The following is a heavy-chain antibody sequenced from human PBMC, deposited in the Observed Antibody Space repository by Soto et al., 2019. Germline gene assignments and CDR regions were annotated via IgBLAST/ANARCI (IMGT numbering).Heavy chain of an antibody. Sequence: EVQLLQSGAEVRKPGESLKISCVGSGYSFSSFYIGWVRQMPGKGLEWMGLIYPGDSETRYRPSFQGQVTISADKSKNTVYLQWSSLKAPDTAIYYGARPNAYGSSWYNYYGMDVWGQGTPLSVS. D-gene: IGHD6-13*01. CDR3: ARPNAYGSSWYNYYGMDV. CDR2: IYPGDSET. CDR1: GYSFSSFY. V-gene: IGHV5-51*01. J-gene: IGHJ6*02.